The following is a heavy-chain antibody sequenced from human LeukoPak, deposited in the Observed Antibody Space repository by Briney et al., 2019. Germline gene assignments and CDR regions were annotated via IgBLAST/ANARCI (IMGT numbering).Heavy chain of an antibody. Sequence: ASVKVSCKASGYTFTGYYIHWLRQAPGQGLEWLGRISPNSGVPNYAQKFQGRVTMTRDTSLNTVYMELSGLKTDDTGANYCAREVGYSTSWYGRFDPWGQGTVVTVSS. CDR2: ISPNSGVP. CDR3: AREVGYSTSWYGRFDP. CDR1: GYTFTGYY. D-gene: IGHD6-13*01. V-gene: IGHV1-2*05. J-gene: IGHJ5*02.